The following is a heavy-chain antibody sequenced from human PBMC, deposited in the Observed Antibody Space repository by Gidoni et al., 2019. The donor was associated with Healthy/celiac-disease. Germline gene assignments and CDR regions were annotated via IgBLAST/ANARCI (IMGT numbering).Heavy chain of an antibody. V-gene: IGHV3-23*01. CDR1: GFTFSSYA. CDR3: AKGIFGVVPGSYYYGMDV. Sequence: EVQLLESGGGLVQPGGSLRLSCAASGFTFSSYAMSWVRPAPGKGLEWVSAISGSGGSTYYADSMKGRFTISRDNSKNTLYLQMNSLRAEDTAVYYCAKGIFGVVPGSYYYGMDVWGQGTTVTVSS. CDR2: ISGSGGST. J-gene: IGHJ6*02. D-gene: IGHD3-3*02.